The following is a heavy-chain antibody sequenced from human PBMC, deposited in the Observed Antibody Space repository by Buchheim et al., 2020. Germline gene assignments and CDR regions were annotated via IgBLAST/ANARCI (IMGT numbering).Heavy chain of an antibody. CDR1: GFTFSSYA. V-gene: IGHV3-23*01. CDR3: AKGVVAASSLGYFDY. J-gene: IGHJ4*02. CDR2: ISGSGGST. Sequence: EVQLLESGGGLVQPGGSLRLSCAASGFTFSSYAMSWVRQAPGKGLEWVSAISGSGGSTYYPDSVKGRFTISSDNSQNTLYLQMNSLRAGDTAVYYCAKGVVAASSLGYFDYWGQGTL. D-gene: IGHD2-15*01.